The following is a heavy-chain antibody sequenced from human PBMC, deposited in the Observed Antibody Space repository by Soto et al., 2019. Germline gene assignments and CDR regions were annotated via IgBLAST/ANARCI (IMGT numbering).Heavy chain of an antibody. CDR1: GYSFAGYW. V-gene: IGHV5-10-1*01. Sequence: GESLKISCKGSGYSFAGYWITWVRQKPGKGLEWMGRIDPSDSQTYYSPSFRGHVTISVTKSITTVFLQWSSLRASDSAMYYCARQIYDSDTGPNFQYYFDSWGQGTPVTVSS. D-gene: IGHD3-22*01. J-gene: IGHJ4*02. CDR3: ARQIYDSDTGPNFQYYFDS. CDR2: IDPSDSQT.